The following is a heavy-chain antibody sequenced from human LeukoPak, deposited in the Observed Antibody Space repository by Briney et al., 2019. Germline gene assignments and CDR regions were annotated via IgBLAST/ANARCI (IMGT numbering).Heavy chain of an antibody. CDR2: ISGSGGST. CDR3: AKVSGYSYGYSDY. J-gene: IGHJ4*02. Sequence: PGGSLRLSCAASGFTFSSYAMSWVRQAPGKGLERVSAISGSGGSTYYADSVKGRFTISRDNSKNTLYLQMNSLRAEDTAVYYCAKVSGYSYGYSDYWGQGTLVTVSS. D-gene: IGHD5-18*01. V-gene: IGHV3-23*01. CDR1: GFTFSSYA.